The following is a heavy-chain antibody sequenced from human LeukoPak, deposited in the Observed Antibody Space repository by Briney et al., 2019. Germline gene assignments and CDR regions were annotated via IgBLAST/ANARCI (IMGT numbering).Heavy chain of an antibody. V-gene: IGHV3-73*01. Sequence: GGSLKLSCAASGFTFSGSAMHWVRQASGKGLEWVGRIRSKAKSYATAYAASVKGRFTISRDDSKNTAYLQMNRLKTEDTAVYYCTIRIIFGVVSYYYYGMDVWGQGTTVTGSS. CDR2: IRSKAKSYAT. CDR1: GFTFSGSA. CDR3: TIRIIFGVVSYYYYGMDV. D-gene: IGHD3-3*01. J-gene: IGHJ6*02.